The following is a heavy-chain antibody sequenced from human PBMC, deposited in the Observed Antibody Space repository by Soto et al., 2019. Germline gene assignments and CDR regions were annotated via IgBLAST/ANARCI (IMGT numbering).Heavy chain of an antibody. V-gene: IGHV3-53*01. J-gene: IGHJ5*02. CDR2: IYSGGST. D-gene: IGHD3-10*01. CDR1: GFTVSSNY. CDR3: ATSHYYGSGSYPNP. Sequence: PGGSLRLSCAASGFTVSSNYMSWVRQAPGKGLEWVSVIYSGGSTYYADSVKGRFTISRDNSKNTLYLQMNSLRAEDTAVYYCATSHYYGSGSYPNPWGQGTQVTVSS.